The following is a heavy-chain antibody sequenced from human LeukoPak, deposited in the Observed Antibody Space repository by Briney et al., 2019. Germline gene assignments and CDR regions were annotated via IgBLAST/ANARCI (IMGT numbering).Heavy chain of an antibody. D-gene: IGHD3-10*01. CDR1: GFSLSGYW. CDR2: ISSSSSTK. J-gene: IGHJ5*02. V-gene: IGHV3-48*04. Sequence: GGALRLSCAASGFSLSGYWMTWVRQAPGKELEGVSYISSSSSTKYYADSVKGRFTISRDNAKNSLYLQMNSLRAEDTAVYYCAGVLLWFGGNWFDPWGQGTLVTVSS. CDR3: AGVLLWFGGNWFDP.